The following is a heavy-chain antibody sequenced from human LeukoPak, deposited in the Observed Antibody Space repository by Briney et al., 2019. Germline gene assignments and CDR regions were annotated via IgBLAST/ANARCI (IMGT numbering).Heavy chain of an antibody. CDR3: ARALGIFYYYYGMDV. J-gene: IGHJ6*02. CDR2: ISTNIGNT. D-gene: IGHD2-15*01. V-gene: IGHV1-18*01. Sequence: GASVKVSCKASGYTFTNYGISWMRQAPGQGLEWMGWISTNIGNTNYGQKFQGRVTMTTDTSTTTAYMELRGLRSDDTAVYYCARALGIFYYYYGMDVWGQGTTVTVSS. CDR1: GYTFTNYG.